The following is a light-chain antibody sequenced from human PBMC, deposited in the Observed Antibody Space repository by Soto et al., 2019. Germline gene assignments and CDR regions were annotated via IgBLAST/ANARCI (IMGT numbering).Light chain of an antibody. CDR1: SSDVGGYNY. J-gene: IGLJ2*01. CDR3: SSFAGSNTI. V-gene: IGLV2-8*01. Sequence: QSVLTQPPSAYGSPGQSVTISCTGTSSDVGGYNYVSWCQHHPGKGPKLMIYEVSKRPSGVPDRFSGSKSGNTASLTVSGLQAEDEAYYYCSSFAGSNTIFGGGTKLTVL. CDR2: EVS.